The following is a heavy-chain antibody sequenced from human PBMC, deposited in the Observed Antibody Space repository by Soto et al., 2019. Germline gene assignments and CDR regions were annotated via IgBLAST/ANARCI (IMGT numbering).Heavy chain of an antibody. D-gene: IGHD2-2*03. V-gene: IGHV3-48*02. CDR3: ARELGHGYYLDS. Sequence: PSVSLTLSCVASACSFSNYNMNWVRPSPGKGLEWISYITDSRDTEHYASSVRGLFTISSDNAESSLFLQVDSLKDEDTAVYFCARELGHGYYLDSWGRGTLVTVSS. J-gene: IGHJ4*02. CDR2: ITDSRDTE. CDR1: ACSFSNYN.